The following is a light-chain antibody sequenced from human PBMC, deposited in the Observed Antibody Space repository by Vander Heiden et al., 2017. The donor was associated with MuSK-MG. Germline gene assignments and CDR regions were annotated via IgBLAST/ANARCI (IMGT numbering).Light chain of an antibody. V-gene: IGKV1-5*03. CDR3: QHYNSYLYT. CDR2: KAS. CDR1: QAISSW. Sequence: DIQMTQSPSTLSASVGDRVTITCRASQAISSWLAWYQQKPGKAPKPLIYKASSLESGVPSKFSGSGSGTEFTLTISSLQPDDFATYYCQHYNSYLYTFGQGTKVESK. J-gene: IGKJ2*01.